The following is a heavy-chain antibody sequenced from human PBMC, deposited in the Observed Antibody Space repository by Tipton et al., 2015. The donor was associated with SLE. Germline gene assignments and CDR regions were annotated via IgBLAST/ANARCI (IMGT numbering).Heavy chain of an antibody. CDR1: GGPFSGYY. V-gene: IGHV4-34*01. CDR2: INHSGST. CDR3: AKDGSGTSVLTFDY. Sequence: LRLSCAVYGGPFSGYYWSWIRQPPGKGLEWIGEINHSGSTNYNPSLKSRVTISVDTSKNQFSLKLSSVTAADTAVYYCAKDGSGTSVLTFDYWGQGTLVTVYS. J-gene: IGHJ4*02. D-gene: IGHD1-26*01.